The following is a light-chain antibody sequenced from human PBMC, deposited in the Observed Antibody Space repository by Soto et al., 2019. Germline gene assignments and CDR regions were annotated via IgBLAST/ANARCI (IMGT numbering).Light chain of an antibody. CDR3: QQRGKWPRT. Sequence: EIVLTQSPATLSLSPGERATLSCRASQSVSSYLAWYQQKPGQAPRLLIYDASNRATDIPARFSGSGSGTDFTLTSSSLESEDFAGYYCQQRGKWPRTFGQGTKLEIK. CDR1: QSVSSY. CDR2: DAS. J-gene: IGKJ2*01. V-gene: IGKV3-11*01.